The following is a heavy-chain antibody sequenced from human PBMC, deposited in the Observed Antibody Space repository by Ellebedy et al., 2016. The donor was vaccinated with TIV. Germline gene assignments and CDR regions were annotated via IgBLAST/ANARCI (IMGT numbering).Heavy chain of an antibody. CDR2: IIPIFGTA. D-gene: IGHD2-15*01. CDR1: GGTFSSYA. J-gene: IGHJ6*02. Sequence: SVKVSXKASGGTFSSYAISWVRQAPGQGLEWMGGIIPIFGTANYAQKFQGRVTITADESTSTAYMELSSLRSEDTAVYYCASEKDCSGGSCYFDYGMDVWGQGTTVTVSS. V-gene: IGHV1-69*13. CDR3: ASEKDCSGGSCYFDYGMDV.